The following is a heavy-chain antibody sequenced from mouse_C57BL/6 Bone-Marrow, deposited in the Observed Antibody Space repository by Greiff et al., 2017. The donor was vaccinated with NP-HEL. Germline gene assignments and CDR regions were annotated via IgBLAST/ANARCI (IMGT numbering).Heavy chain of an antibody. V-gene: IGHV3-5*01. CDR3: ARGLTDWYFDV. CDR1: GISITTGNYR. Sequence: EVKLQESGPGLVKPSQTVFLTCTVTGISITTGNYRWSWIRQFPGNKLEWIGYIYYSGTITYNPSLTSRTTITRDTPKNQFFLEMNSLTAEDTATYYCARGLTDWYFDVWGTGTTVTVSS. CDR2: IYYSGTI. D-gene: IGHD4-1*01. J-gene: IGHJ1*03.